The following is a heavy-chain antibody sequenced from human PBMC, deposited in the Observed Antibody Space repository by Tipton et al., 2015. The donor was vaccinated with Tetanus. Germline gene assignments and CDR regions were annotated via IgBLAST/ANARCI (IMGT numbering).Heavy chain of an antibody. D-gene: IGHD6-19*01. Sequence: TLSLTCTVSGGSISSSSYYWGWIRQPPGKGLEWIGSIYYSGSTYYNPSLKSRVTTSVDTSKNQFSLKLSSVTAADTAVYYCARDKSPYSSGWYRYYYGMDVWGQGTTVTVSS. V-gene: IGHV4-39*01. J-gene: IGHJ6*02. CDR2: IYYSGST. CDR1: GGSISSSSYY. CDR3: ARDKSPYSSGWYRYYYGMDV.